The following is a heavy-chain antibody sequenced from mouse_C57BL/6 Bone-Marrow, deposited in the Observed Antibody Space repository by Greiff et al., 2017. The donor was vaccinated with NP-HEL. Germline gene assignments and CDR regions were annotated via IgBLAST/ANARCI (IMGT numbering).Heavy chain of an antibody. CDR3: ARSLYDYDDY. CDR2: IYPGSGNT. J-gene: IGHJ2*01. V-gene: IGHV1-76*01. Sequence: VQRVESGAELVRPGASVKLSCKASGYTFTDYYINWVKQRPGQGLEWIARIYPGSGNTYYNEKFKGKATLTAEKSSSTAYMQLSSLTSEDSAVYFCARSLYDYDDYWGQGTTLTVSS. D-gene: IGHD2-4*01. CDR1: GYTFTDYY.